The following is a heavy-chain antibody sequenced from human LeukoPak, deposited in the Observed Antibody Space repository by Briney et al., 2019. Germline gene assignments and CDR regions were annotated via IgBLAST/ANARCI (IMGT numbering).Heavy chain of an antibody. V-gene: IGHV3-30-3*01. J-gene: IGHJ6*02. CDR3: ARTGAAAARDNYYYGMDV. CDR1: GFTFSSYA. D-gene: IGHD6-13*01. Sequence: GGSLRLSCAASGFTFSSYAMHWVRQAPGKGLEWVAVISYDGSNKYYADSVKGRFTISRDNAKNSLYLQMNSLRAEDTAVYYCARTGAAAARDNYYYGMDVWGQGTTVTVSS. CDR2: ISYDGSNK.